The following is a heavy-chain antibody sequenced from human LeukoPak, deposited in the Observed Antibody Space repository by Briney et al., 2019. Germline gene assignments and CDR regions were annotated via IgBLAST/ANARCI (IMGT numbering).Heavy chain of an antibody. Sequence: GGSLRLSCAASGFTFSNYAMNWVRQAPGKGLEWVSGISGSGGSTYYADSVKGRFTISRDNSKNTLYLQMNSLRAEDTAVYYCAKQADFGYYYYYMDVWGKGTTVTVSS. CDR3: AKQADFGYYYYYMDV. CDR1: GFTFSNYA. CDR2: ISGSGGST. J-gene: IGHJ6*03. D-gene: IGHD3-10*01. V-gene: IGHV3-23*01.